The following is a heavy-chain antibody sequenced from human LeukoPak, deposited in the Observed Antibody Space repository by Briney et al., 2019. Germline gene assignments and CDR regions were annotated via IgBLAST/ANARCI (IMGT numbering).Heavy chain of an antibody. V-gene: IGHV4-34*01. Sequence: SETLSLTCAVYGGSLSGYYWSWIRQPPGKGLEWIGEINHSGSTNYNPSLKSRVTISVDTSKNQFSLKLSSVTAADTAVYYCARRRSGYHNWFDPWGQGTLVTVSS. CDR3: ARRRSGYHNWFDP. D-gene: IGHD3-3*01. J-gene: IGHJ5*02. CDR2: INHSGST. CDR1: GGSLSGYY.